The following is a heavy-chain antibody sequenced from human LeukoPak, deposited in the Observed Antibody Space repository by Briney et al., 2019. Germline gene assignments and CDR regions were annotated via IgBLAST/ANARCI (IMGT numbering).Heavy chain of an antibody. Sequence: GGSLRLSCAASGFTFDDYGMSWVRQAPGKGLEWVSGINWNGGSTGYADSVEGRFTISRDNAKNSLYLQMNSLRAEDTALYYCARGGGYGSGSYRDIWGQGTMVTVSS. D-gene: IGHD3-10*01. CDR3: ARGGGYGSGSYRDI. CDR2: INWNGGST. J-gene: IGHJ3*02. V-gene: IGHV3-20*04. CDR1: GFTFDDYG.